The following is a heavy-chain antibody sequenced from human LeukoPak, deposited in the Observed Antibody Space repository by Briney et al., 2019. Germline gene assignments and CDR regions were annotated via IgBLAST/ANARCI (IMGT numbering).Heavy chain of an antibody. V-gene: IGHV3-23*01. J-gene: IGHJ4*02. D-gene: IGHD2-21*02. Sequence: PGGSLRLSCAASGFTFSSYWMNWARQAPGKGLEWVSAIGGSGGRTYYADSVKGRFTISRDNSKNTLYLQMNSLRAEDTAVYYCARGAPVVVTAIAYWGQGTLVTVSS. CDR3: ARGAPVVVTAIAY. CDR2: IGGSGGRT. CDR1: GFTFSSYW.